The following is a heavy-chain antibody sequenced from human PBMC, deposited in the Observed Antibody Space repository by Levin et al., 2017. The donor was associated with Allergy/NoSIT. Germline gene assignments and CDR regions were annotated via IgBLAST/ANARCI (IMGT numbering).Heavy chain of an antibody. CDR3: ARAYCSGGSCNVDY. Sequence: GESLKISCKASGYTFTSYFIHWVRQAPGQGLEWMGIINPSGGSTSYAQKFQGRVTMTRDTSTSTVYMELSSLRSEDTAVYYCARAYCSGGSCNVDYWGQGTLVTVSS. D-gene: IGHD2-15*01. CDR1: GYTFTSYF. V-gene: IGHV1-46*01. CDR2: INPSGGST. J-gene: IGHJ4*02.